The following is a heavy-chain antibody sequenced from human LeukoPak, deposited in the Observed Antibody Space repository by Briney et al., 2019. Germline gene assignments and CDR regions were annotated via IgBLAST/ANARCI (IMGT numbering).Heavy chain of an antibody. D-gene: IGHD2/OR15-2a*01. CDR3: TRDPPAVLLGTYG. CDR1: GFSVTSNY. V-gene: IGHV3-66*01. J-gene: IGHJ4*02. CDR2: IYSDGST. Sequence: PGGSLRLSCTASGFSVTSNYMNWVRQAPGKGLEWVSLIYSDGSTYHADSVKGRFTISRDKSNNMVYLQMNNLRVEDTAMYYCTRDPPAVLLGTYGWGQGALVTVPS.